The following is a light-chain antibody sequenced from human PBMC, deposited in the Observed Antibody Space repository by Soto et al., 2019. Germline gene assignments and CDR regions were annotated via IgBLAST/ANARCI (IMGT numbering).Light chain of an antibody. J-gene: IGKJ1*01. V-gene: IGKV1-5*01. CDR2: TAS. CDR1: QSISSW. CDR3: LQHHTYPPT. Sequence: EIQRTQSPSTLSASVGDRVTITCRASQSISSWLAWYQQKPGKAPKRLIYTASNLQSGVPSRFSGSGSGTEFTLTISSLQPEDFATYFCLQHHTYPPTFGQGTKVDI.